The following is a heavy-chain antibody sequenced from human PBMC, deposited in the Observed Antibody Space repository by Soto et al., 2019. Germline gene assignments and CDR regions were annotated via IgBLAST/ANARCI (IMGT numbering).Heavy chain of an antibody. CDR3: ARERPMTTVTFDI. Sequence: GGSLRLSCASSGFTFSSYWMHWVRQAPGKGLVWVSRINSDGSSTSYADSVKGRFTISRDNAKNTLYLQMNSLRAEDTAVYYCARERPMTTVTFDIWGQGTMVTVSS. CDR1: GFTFSSYW. J-gene: IGHJ3*02. CDR2: INSDGSST. D-gene: IGHD4-17*01. V-gene: IGHV3-74*01.